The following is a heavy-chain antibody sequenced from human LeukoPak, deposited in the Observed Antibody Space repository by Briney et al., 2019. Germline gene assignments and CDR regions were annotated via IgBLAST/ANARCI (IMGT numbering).Heavy chain of an antibody. CDR1: GFRFSAYA. Sequence: GGSLRLSCEASGFRFSAYAMHWVRQAPGKGLEWVAGLSFDGSKKYYADSVKGRFTISRDNSKNALFLQTSSLKSEDTAVYYCASAYSISWHYCGHGTLVTVSS. CDR2: LSFDGSKK. D-gene: IGHD6-13*01. V-gene: IGHV3-30-3*01. J-gene: IGHJ4*01. CDR3: ASAYSISWHY.